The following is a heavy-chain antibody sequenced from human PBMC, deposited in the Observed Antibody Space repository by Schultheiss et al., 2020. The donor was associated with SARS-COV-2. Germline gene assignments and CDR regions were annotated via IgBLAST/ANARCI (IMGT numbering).Heavy chain of an antibody. V-gene: IGHV2-5*02. D-gene: IGHD3-3*01. CDR1: GFSLSTSGVG. CDR2: IYWDDDK. Sequence: SGPTLVKPTQTLTLTCTFSGFSLSTSGVGVGWIRQPPGKALEWLAHIYWDDDKRYSPSLKSRLTITKDTSKNQVVLTMTNMDPVDTATYYCAYKATGRITVSGVVQNWFDPWGQGTLVTVSS. J-gene: IGHJ5*02. CDR3: AYKATGRITVSGVVQNWFDP.